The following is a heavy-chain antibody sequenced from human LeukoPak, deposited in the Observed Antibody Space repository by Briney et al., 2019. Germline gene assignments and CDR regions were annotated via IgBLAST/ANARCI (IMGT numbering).Heavy chain of an antibody. CDR1: GYTFTSYY. D-gene: IGHD6-6*01. V-gene: IGHV1-46*01. J-gene: IGHJ6*03. CDR3: ARDLSEYSSSSPYYYYYMDV. CDR2: INPSGGST. Sequence: ASVKVSCKASGYTFTSYYMHWVRQAPGQGLEWMGIINPSGGSTSYAQKFQGRVTMTRDMSTSTVCMELSSLRSEDTAVYYCARDLSEYSSSSPYYYYYMDVWGKGTTVTVSS.